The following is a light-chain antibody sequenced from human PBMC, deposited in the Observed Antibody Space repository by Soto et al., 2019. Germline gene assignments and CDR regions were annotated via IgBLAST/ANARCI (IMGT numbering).Light chain of an antibody. Sequence: EIVLTQSPGTLSLSPGERAALSCRASQSVSSTYLAWYQQKPGQAPRLLIYGASSRATGLPDRFSGSGSGTDFTLTISRLEPVDFAVYYCQQHGSSQTFGGGTKVEIK. CDR1: QSVSSTY. V-gene: IGKV3-20*01. J-gene: IGKJ4*01. CDR2: GAS. CDR3: QQHGSSQT.